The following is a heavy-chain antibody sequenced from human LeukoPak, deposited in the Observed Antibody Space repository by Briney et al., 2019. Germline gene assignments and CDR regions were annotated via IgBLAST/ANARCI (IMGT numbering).Heavy chain of an antibody. Sequence: GGSLRLSCAASGFTFSNYWMAWVRQAPGKGLEWVGRIRSKANSYATAYAASVKGRFTISRDDSKNTAYLQMNSLKTEDTAVYYCTRRYYVWGSYRSRELDAFDIWGQGTMVTVSS. CDR3: TRRYYVWGSYRSRELDAFDI. J-gene: IGHJ3*02. CDR2: IRSKANSYAT. D-gene: IGHD3-16*02. CDR1: GFTFSNYW. V-gene: IGHV3-73*01.